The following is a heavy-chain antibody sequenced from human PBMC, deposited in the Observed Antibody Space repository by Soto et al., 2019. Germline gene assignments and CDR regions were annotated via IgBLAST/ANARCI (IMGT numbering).Heavy chain of an antibody. V-gene: IGHV4-34*01. CDR3: ARARIAAGGNRYYYYGMDV. CDR2: INHSGST. Sequence: PSETLSLTCAVYGGSFSGYYWSWIRQPPGKGLEWIGGINHSGSTNYNPSLKSRVTISVDTSKNQFSLKLSSVTAADTAVYYCARARIAAGGNRYYYYGMDVWGQGTTVTVSS. J-gene: IGHJ6*02. D-gene: IGHD6-13*01. CDR1: GGSFSGYY.